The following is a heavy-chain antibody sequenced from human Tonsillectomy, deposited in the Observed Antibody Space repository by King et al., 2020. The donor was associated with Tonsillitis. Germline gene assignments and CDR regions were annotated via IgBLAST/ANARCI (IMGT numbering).Heavy chain of an antibody. J-gene: IGHJ3*01. V-gene: IGHV4-39*07. CDR1: HGSISSSTYY. D-gene: IGHD3-3*01. CDR2: IYYSGST. CDR3: ARVLKWVSISGVVTETDAFDL. Sequence: LQLQESGPGLVKPSETLSLTCTVSHGSISSSTYYWGWIRQPPGKGLEWIGTIYYSGSTYYNPSLKSRVTISIDTSKHQFSLNLNSVTAADTAVYYCARVLKWVSISGVVTETDAFDLWGPGTMVTVST.